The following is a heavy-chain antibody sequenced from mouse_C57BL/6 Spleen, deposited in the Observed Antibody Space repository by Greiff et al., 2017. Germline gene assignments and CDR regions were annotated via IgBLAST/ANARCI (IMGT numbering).Heavy chain of an antibody. CDR3: ARNWVVFDY. D-gene: IGHD4-1*01. CDR2: ISYDGSN. CDR1: GYSITSGYY. V-gene: IGHV3-6*01. Sequence: VQLQQSGPGLVKPSQSLSLTCSVTGYSITSGYYWNWIRQFPGNKLEWMGYISYDGSNNYNPSLKNRISITRDTSKNQFFLKLNSVTTEDTATYYCARNWVVFDYWGQGTTLTVSS. J-gene: IGHJ2*01.